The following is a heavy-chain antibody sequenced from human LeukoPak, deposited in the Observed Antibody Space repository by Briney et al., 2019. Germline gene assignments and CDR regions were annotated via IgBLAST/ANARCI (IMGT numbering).Heavy chain of an antibody. V-gene: IGHV4-61*02. CDR1: GGSISSGSYY. CDR3: ARDDPDYSSNYYYYYMDV. D-gene: IGHD4-11*01. Sequence: SQTLSLTCTVSGGSISSGSYYWNWIRQPAGKGLEWIGRIYTSGSTNYNPSLKSRVTMSVDTSKNQFSLKLSSVTAADTAVYYCARDDPDYSSNYYYYYMDVWGKGTTVTVSS. CDR2: IYTSGST. J-gene: IGHJ6*03.